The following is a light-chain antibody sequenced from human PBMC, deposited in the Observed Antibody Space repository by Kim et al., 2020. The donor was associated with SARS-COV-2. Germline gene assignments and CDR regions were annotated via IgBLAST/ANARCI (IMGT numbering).Light chain of an antibody. CDR1: QHIGTY. CDR2: AAS. Sequence: ASVGDRVTITCRSSQHIGTYLNWYQQKPGKAPQLLSYAASSLRSGVPSRFSGSVSVTDFPLTISSLQTDDFATYYCQQSYSTPLHSFGQGTKLEI. CDR3: QQSYSTPLHS. J-gene: IGKJ2*03. V-gene: IGKV1-39*01.